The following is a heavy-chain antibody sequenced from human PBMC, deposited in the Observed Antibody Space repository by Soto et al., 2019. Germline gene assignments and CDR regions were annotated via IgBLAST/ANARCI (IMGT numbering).Heavy chain of an antibody. CDR2: INHSGST. J-gene: IGHJ5*02. CDR3: ARVSATGTRWFGP. V-gene: IGHV4-34*09. CDR1: GGSCGGYD. D-gene: IGHD6-13*01. Sequence: SETLCLRWGVDGGSCGGYDGSCIRQPPGKGLEWIREINHSGSTNYNPSLKSRVTISIDTSQNQFSLMLSSVTAADTAVYFCARVSATGTRWFGPWGQGTQVTVSS.